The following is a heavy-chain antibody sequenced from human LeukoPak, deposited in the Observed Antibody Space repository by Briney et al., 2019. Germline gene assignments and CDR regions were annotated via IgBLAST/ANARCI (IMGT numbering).Heavy chain of an antibody. D-gene: IGHD2-15*01. J-gene: IGHJ4*02. CDR3: ARDPVEGGLDY. CDR1: GFSLSVYS. V-gene: IGHV3-69-1*01. CDR2: IGTGGTT. Sequence: GGSLRFSCSVSGFSLSVYSMDWVRQAPGQGLEWISYIGTGGTTYYADSVLGRFTVSRDNAKKSVYLQMNSLTVDDTAVYYCARDPVEGGLDYWGQGTLVTVSS.